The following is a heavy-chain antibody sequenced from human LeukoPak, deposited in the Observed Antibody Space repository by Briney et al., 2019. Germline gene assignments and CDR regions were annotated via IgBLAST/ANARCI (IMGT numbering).Heavy chain of an antibody. CDR2: ISAYNGNT. D-gene: IGHD3-16*02. V-gene: IGHV1-18*01. Sequence: ASVTVSCKASGYTFSSYGISWVRQAPGQGLEWMGWISAYNGNTNYAQKLQGRVTMTTDTSTSTAYMELRSLRSDDTAVYYCARDSMITFGGVIVRDAFDIWGQGTMVTVSS. J-gene: IGHJ3*02. CDR3: ARDSMITFGGVIVRDAFDI. CDR1: GYTFSSYG.